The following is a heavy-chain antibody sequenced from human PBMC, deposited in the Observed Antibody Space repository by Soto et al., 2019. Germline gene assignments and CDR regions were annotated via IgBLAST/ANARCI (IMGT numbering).Heavy chain of an antibody. V-gene: IGHV3-53*01. J-gene: IGHJ5*02. CDR3: AGDKTQGAGWFDP. CDR1: GLEVGYNY. CDR2: LYNSETT. Sequence: GGSLRLSCAAPGLEVGYNYMNWVRQAPGKGREGVSVLYNSETTYYAESVKGRFTISRDTVKNTVYLEMNNLRVDDTAVYYCAGDKTQGAGWFDPWGRGTLVTVSS.